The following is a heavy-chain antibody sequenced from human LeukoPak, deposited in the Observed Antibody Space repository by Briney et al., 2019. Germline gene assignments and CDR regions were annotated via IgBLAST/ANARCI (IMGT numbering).Heavy chain of an antibody. Sequence: SETLSLTCTVSAGSINSGDYYWSWIRQPAGKGLEWIGRIYSPGTNYNYNPSVKSRVTISIDTSKNQFSLKLTSVTAADTALYYCARDRSGWPNWYFDLWGRGTLVTVSS. CDR1: AGSINSGDYY. V-gene: IGHV4-61*02. CDR2: IYSPGTN. J-gene: IGHJ2*01. CDR3: ARDRSGWPNWYFDL. D-gene: IGHD6-19*01.